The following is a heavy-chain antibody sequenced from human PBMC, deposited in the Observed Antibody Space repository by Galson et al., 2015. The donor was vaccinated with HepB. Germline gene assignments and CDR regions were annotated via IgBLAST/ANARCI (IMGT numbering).Heavy chain of an antibody. CDR3: ARFLLPYYYDSSGYYLFDP. CDR1: GYTFTSYG. J-gene: IGHJ5*02. V-gene: IGHV1-18*01. Sequence: SVKVSCKASGYTFTSYGISWVRQAPGQGLEWMGWISAYNGNTNYAQKLQGRVTMTTDTSTSTAYMELRSLRSDDTAVYYCARFLLPYYYDSSGYYLFDPWGQGTLVTVSS. D-gene: IGHD3-22*01. CDR2: ISAYNGNT.